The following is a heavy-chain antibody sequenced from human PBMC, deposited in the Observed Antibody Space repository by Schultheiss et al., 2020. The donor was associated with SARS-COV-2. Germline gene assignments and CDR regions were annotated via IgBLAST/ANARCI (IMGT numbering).Heavy chain of an antibody. Sequence: ASVKVSCKASGYTFTGYYMHWVRQAPGQGLEWMGWINPNSGNTGYAQKFQCRVTMTRNTSISTAYMELNSLRSEDAAVYYCAREWKATVTNYYGMDAWGQGTTVTVSS. V-gene: IGHV1-8*02. CDR1: GYTFTGYY. J-gene: IGHJ6*02. CDR3: AREWKATVTNYYGMDA. D-gene: IGHD4-17*01. CDR2: INPNSGNT.